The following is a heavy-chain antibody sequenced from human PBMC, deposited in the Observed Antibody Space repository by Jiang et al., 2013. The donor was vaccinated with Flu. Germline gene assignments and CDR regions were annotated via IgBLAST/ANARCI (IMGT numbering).Heavy chain of an antibody. V-gene: IGHV1-69*01. CDR1: GGTFSSYA. J-gene: IGHJ6*02. Sequence: SGAEVKKPGSSVKVSCKASGGTFSSYAISWVRQAPGQGLEWMGGIIPIFGTANYAQKFQGRVTITADESTSTAYMELSSLRSEDTAVYYCARDSPPAIFGVVRYYYGMDVWGQGTTVTVSS. CDR2: IIPIFGTA. D-gene: IGHD3-3*01. CDR3: ARDSPPAIFGVVRYYYGMDV.